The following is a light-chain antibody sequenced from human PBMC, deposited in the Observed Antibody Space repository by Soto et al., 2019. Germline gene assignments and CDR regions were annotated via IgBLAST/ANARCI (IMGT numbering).Light chain of an antibody. Sequence: DIQMTQSPSTLSASVGDRATLTCRASQSISSWLAWYQQKPGKAPKLLIYGASSLESGVPARFSGSGSGTEFTLTISSLQPDDFATYYCQQYNSYSLTFGQGTKVDI. V-gene: IGKV1-5*01. CDR2: GAS. CDR3: QQYNSYSLT. CDR1: QSISSW. J-gene: IGKJ1*01.